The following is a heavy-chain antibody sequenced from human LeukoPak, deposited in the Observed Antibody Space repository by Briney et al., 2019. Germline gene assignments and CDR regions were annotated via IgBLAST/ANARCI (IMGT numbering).Heavy chain of an antibody. D-gene: IGHD5-12*01. CDR1: GFTFSDFW. CDR2: IETDGDEK. V-gene: IGHV3-7*01. J-gene: IGHJ4*02. CDR3: ARDIPSGFYTPDY. Sequence: PGGSLRLSCVASGFTFSDFWMSWVRQAPGMGLEWVANIETDGDEKNYVDSVKGRFTISRDNARNLLYLQMNSLRVEDTAVYYCARDIPSGFYTPDYWGRGTLVTVSS.